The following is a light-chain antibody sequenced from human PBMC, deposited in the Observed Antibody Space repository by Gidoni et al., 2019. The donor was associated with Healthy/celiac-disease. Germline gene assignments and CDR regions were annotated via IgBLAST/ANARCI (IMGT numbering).Light chain of an antibody. CDR3: CSYAGSSTSYV. CDR2: EVS. Sequence: QSALTQPASVSGTPGQSITISCTGTSSDVGSYNLVSWYQQHPGNAPKLMMYEVSKRPSGVSNRFSGSKSGNTASLTISGLQAEDEADYYCCSYAGSSTSYVFGTGTKVTVL. CDR1: SSDVGSYNL. J-gene: IGLJ1*01. V-gene: IGLV2-23*02.